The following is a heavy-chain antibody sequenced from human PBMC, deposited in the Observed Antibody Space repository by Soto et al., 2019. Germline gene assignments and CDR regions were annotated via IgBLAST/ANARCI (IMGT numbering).Heavy chain of an antibody. CDR2: ISSSSSTI. CDR1: GFTFSSYS. D-gene: IGHD6-19*01. Sequence: GGSLRLSCAASGFTFSSYSMNWVRQAPGKGLEWVSYISSSSSTIYYADSVKGRFTISRDNAKNSLYLQMNSLRDEDTAVCYCARDKGQWLVRWDYYGMDVWGQGTTVTVSS. CDR3: ARDKGQWLVRWDYYGMDV. J-gene: IGHJ6*02. V-gene: IGHV3-48*02.